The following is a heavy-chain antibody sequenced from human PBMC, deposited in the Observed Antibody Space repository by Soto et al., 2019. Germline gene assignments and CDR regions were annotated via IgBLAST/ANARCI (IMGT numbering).Heavy chain of an antibody. D-gene: IGHD3-16*01. Sequence: TLSLTCTAKGDSISSASSLCRWFRKSPGKGLEWIGNIFYSGTTYYNPSLKSRVTISVDTSKNQFSLKLSSVTAADTAVYYCARHNGPLYVGYYYDMDVWGQGTTVT. CDR2: IFYSGTT. J-gene: IGHJ6*02. CDR3: ARHNGPLYVGYYYDMDV. V-gene: IGHV4-30-4*01. CDR1: GDSISSASSL.